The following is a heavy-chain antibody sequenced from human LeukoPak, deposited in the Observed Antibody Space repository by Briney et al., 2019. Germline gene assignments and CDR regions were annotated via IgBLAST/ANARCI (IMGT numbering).Heavy chain of an antibody. V-gene: IGHV3-48*01. Sequence: PGGSLRLSCAAAGFTFSSYSMNWVRQAPGKGLEWVSYISSSSSTIYYADSVKGRFTISRDNAKNSLYLQMNSLRAEDTAVYYCAREEVRVLVRWLDPWGQGTLVTVSS. CDR3: AREEVRVLVRWLDP. J-gene: IGHJ5*02. CDR1: GFTFSSYS. CDR2: ISSSSSTI. D-gene: IGHD2-21*01.